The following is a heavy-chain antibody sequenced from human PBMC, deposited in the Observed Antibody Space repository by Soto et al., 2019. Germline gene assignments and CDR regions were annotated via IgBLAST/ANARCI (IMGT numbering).Heavy chain of an antibody. CDR1: GFNFSTYW. V-gene: IGHV3-74*01. CDR3: VRGGYMHACDI. CDR2: INSDGSST. D-gene: IGHD1-1*01. J-gene: IGHJ3*02. Sequence: EVQLVESGGGLVQPGGSLRLSCAAAGFNFSTYWMYWVRQAPGKGLVWVAHINSDGSSTNYAEAVKGRFTFSRDNDKNTLYLQMNSLRAEDTAVYYCVRGGYMHACDIWGQGTMVTVSS.